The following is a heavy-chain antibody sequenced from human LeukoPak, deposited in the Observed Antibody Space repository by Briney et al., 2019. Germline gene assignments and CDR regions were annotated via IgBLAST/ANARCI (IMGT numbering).Heavy chain of an antibody. Sequence: GGSLRLSCAAFGFTFSSYDMNWVRQAPGKGLEWVSSLTTNSRYIYYADSVKGRFTISRDNAKNSLYLEMNSLRAEDTAVYYCAKDGMDVWGKGTTVTVSS. V-gene: IGHV3-21*01. CDR2: LTTNSRYI. CDR1: GFTFSSYD. CDR3: AKDGMDV. J-gene: IGHJ6*04.